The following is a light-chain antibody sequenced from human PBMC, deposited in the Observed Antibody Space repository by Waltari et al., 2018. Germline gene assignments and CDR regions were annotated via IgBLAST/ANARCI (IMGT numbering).Light chain of an antibody. V-gene: IGKV1-5*03. Sequence: DIQMTQSPSTLSASIGNRVTFTCRASQSINSWLAWYQQKPGKAPKLLIYKASNLDSGVPSRFSGSGSGTEFTVTISSLQPDDLATYYCQQYDSFPYTFGQGTKLEIK. J-gene: IGKJ2*01. CDR1: QSINSW. CDR3: QQYDSFPYT. CDR2: KAS.